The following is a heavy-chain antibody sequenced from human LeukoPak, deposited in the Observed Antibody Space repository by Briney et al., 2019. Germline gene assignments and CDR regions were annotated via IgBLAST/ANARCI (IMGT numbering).Heavy chain of an antibody. D-gene: IGHD4-17*01. Sequence: SETLSLTCAVYGVSFSGYYWSWIRQPPGKGLEWIGEINHSGSTNYNPSLKSRVTISVDASKNQFSLKLSSVTAADTAVYYCARGRGDYVLSLVNYYYMDVWGKGTTVTVSS. CDR1: GVSFSGYY. CDR2: INHSGST. J-gene: IGHJ6*03. V-gene: IGHV4-34*01. CDR3: ARGRGDYVLSLVNYYYMDV.